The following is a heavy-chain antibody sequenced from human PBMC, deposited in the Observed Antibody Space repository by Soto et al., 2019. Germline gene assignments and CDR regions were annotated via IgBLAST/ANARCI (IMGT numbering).Heavy chain of an antibody. CDR3: VRRAEGRPGDGSYYVELEV. D-gene: IGHD1-26*01. CDR2: INPADSET. J-gene: IGHJ6*02. CDR1: GYSYTSYW. V-gene: IGHV5-51*01. Sequence: PGESLKISRKGSGYSYTSYWIGWVRQRPGRGLEWMGVINPADSETNYSPSFHGQVTISADRSTSTAFLQWSTLTASDTAMYYCVRRAEGRPGDGSYYVELEVWGQGTPVTVAS.